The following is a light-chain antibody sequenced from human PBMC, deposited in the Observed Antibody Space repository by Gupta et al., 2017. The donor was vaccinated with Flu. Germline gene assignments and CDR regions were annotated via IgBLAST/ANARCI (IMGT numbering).Light chain of an antibody. CDR2: AAV. V-gene: IGKV1-12*01. CDR3: QQGDSFPRT. CDR1: QGIGNW. Sequence: DIQMTQSPSSVSASVGDRVTITCRASQGIGNWLAWYQQKPGKAPKLLIYAAVNLESGVPSRFSGNGSETDFALTISSLQPDDFATYYCQQGDSFPRTFGQGTKVEIK. J-gene: IGKJ1*01.